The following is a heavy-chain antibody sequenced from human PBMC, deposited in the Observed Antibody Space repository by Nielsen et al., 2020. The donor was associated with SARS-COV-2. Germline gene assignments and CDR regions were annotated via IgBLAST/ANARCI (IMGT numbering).Heavy chain of an antibody. Sequence: TLSLTCTVSGASIRSGGYFWSWIRQHPGKGLEWIGYIYFTGRTSYKPSLKSRVAMSVDTSKNQFSLDLKSVTAADTAVHYCAREASGYDHYKYGMDVWGLGATVTVPS. CDR2: IYFTGRT. V-gene: IGHV4-31*03. J-gene: IGHJ6*02. D-gene: IGHD5-12*01. CDR3: AREASGYDHYKYGMDV. CDR1: GASIRSGGYF.